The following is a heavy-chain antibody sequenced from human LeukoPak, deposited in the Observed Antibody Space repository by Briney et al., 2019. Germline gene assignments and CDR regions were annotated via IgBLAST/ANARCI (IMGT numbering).Heavy chain of an antibody. CDR3: ARGYLIYARKLLDY. CDR2: INHSGST. CDR1: GGSFSGYY. J-gene: IGHJ4*02. V-gene: IGHV4-34*01. Sequence: PSETLSLTCAVYGGSFSGYYWSWIRQPPGKGLEWIGEINHSGSTNYNPSLKSRVTISVDTSKNQFSLKLSSVTAADTAVYYCARGYLIYARKLLDYWGQGTLVTVSS. D-gene: IGHD1-26*01.